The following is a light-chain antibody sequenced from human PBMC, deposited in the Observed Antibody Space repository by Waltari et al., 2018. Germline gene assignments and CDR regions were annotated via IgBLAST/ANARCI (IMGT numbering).Light chain of an antibody. J-gene: IGKJ4*01. V-gene: IGKV3-11*01. CDR1: QDVSDY. CDR3: QQRYA. CDR2: DAS. Sequence: EIVLTQSPATLSLSPGQRAALSCRASQDVSDYLACYQQKPGQHPRLLIYDASKRATGIPARFSGSGSGTDFTLTISTLEPEDFGVYYCQQRYAFGGGTKVEI.